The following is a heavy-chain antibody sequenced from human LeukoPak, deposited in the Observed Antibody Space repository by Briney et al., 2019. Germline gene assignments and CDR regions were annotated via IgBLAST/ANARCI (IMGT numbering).Heavy chain of an antibody. V-gene: IGHV3-7*01. CDR2: IKQDGSEQ. J-gene: IGHJ4*02. D-gene: IGHD6-13*01. CDR3: VRISTAAAGSDY. CDR1: GFTFSSYW. Sequence: GGSLRLSCAASGFTFSSYWMTWVRQAPGKGLEWVANIKQDGSEQYYVDSVKGRFAISRDNAKNSLYLQMNSLRVEDTAVYYCVRISTAAAGSDYWGQGTLVTVSS.